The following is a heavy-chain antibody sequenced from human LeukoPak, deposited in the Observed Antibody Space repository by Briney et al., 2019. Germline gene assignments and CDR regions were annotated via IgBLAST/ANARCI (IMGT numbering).Heavy chain of an antibody. V-gene: IGHV4-34*01. CDR2: INHSGST. Sequence: SETLSLTCAVYGGSFSGYYWSWIRQPPGKGLEWIGEINHSGSTNYNPSLKSRVTISVDTSKNQFSLKLSSVTAADTAVYYCARDPQYYDFWSGYYTHWGQGTLVTVSS. J-gene: IGHJ4*02. CDR1: GGSFSGYY. CDR3: ARDPQYYDFWSGYYTH. D-gene: IGHD3-3*01.